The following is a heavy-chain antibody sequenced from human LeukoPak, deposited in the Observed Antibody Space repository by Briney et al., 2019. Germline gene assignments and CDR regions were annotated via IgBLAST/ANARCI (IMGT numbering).Heavy chain of an antibody. CDR1: GDSVSRNDAG. Sequence: SQTLSLTCAISGDSVSRNDAGWNWHRQSPWIGLEWLGRIYYRSQWYGDDAPSVKGRITINPDTAKNQFSLQLNSVTAADTAVYYGAKSNGYGLIDIWGQGTMVTVSS. CDR2: IYYRSQWYG. V-gene: IGHV6-1*01. D-gene: IGHD3-22*01. J-gene: IGHJ3*02. CDR3: AKSNGYGLIDI.